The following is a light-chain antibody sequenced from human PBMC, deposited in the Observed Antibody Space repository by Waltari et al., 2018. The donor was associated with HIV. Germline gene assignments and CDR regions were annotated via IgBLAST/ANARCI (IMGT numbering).Light chain of an antibody. V-gene: IGLV3-1*01. CDR3: QAWDSGTIV. CDR1: NLGHKY. Sequence: SYDLTQPPSVSVSSGQTATVPCSGVNLGHKYVSWYQQRSGPSPVLVIYQNTKRPPGIPDRFCGSTSENTATLTINETQPLDEAHYSCQAWDSGTIVFGGGTSLTVL. CDR2: QNT. J-gene: IGLJ3*02.